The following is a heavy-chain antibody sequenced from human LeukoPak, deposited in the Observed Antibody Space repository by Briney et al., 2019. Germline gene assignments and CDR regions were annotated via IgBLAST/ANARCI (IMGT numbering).Heavy chain of an antibody. CDR1: GYTFTSYY. Sequence: ASVKVSCKASGYTFTSYYMHWVRQAPGQGLEWMGTINPSGGSTSYAQKLQGRVTMTTDTSTSTAYMELRSLRSDDTAVYYCARDHNVGGMDVWGQGTTVTVSS. J-gene: IGHJ6*02. V-gene: IGHV1-46*01. CDR2: INPSGGST. D-gene: IGHD1-14*01. CDR3: ARDHNVGGMDV.